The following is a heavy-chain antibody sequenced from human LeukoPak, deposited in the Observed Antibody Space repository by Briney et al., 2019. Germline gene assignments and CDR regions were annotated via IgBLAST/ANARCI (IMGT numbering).Heavy chain of an antibody. J-gene: IGHJ6*02. CDR2: VIPILGIA. CDR3: ARGEAVYCSGGSCYSIIPTYYYGMDV. D-gene: IGHD2-15*01. V-gene: IGHV1-69*04. Sequence: SVKVSCKASGCTFSSYSISWVRQAPGQGIEWMGRVIPILGIANYAQKVHGRVTITADKSTSTAYMELSSLRSEDTAVYYCARGEAVYCSGGSCYSIIPTYYYGMDVWGQGTTVTVSS. CDR1: GCTFSSYS.